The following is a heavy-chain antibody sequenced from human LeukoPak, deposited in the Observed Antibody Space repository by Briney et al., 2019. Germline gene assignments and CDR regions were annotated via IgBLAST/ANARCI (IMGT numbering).Heavy chain of an antibody. D-gene: IGHD3-22*01. Sequence: PGGYLRLSCAAYGFTFSSNAMSWVRQAPGKGLEWVSAISGSGGSTYYADSVKGRFTISRDNSKNTVYLQVNSLRVEDTAVFYCARGRWYDSSGSDAFDIWGQGTRVTVSS. CDR3: ARGRWYDSSGSDAFDI. J-gene: IGHJ3*02. CDR2: ISGSGGST. V-gene: IGHV3-23*01. CDR1: GFTFSSNA.